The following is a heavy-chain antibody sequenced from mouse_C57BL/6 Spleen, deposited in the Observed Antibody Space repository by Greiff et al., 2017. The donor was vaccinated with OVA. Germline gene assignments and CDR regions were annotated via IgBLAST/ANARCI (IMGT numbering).Heavy chain of an antibody. Sequence: QVQLQQPGAELVRPGTSVKLSCKASGYTFTSYWMHWVKQRPGQGLEWIGVIDPSDSYTNYNQKFKGKATLTVDTSSSTAYMQLSSLTSEDSAVYYCAIYGDAMDYWGQGTSVAVSS. D-gene: IGHD1-1*01. J-gene: IGHJ4*01. CDR1: GYTFTSYW. CDR3: AIYGDAMDY. V-gene: IGHV1-59*01. CDR2: IDPSDSYT.